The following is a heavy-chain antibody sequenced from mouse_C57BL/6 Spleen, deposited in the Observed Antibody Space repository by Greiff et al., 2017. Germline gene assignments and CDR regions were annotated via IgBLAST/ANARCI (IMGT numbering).Heavy chain of an antibody. Sequence: QVQLKQSGAELVKPGASVKISCKASGYAFSSYWMNWVKQRPGKGLEWIGQIYPGDGDTNYNGKFKGKDTLTADKSSSTAYMQLSSLTSEDSAVYFCARRTVVALNWDGYFDVWGTGTTVTVSS. V-gene: IGHV1-80*01. CDR2: IYPGDGDT. D-gene: IGHD1-1*01. CDR1: GYAFSSYW. CDR3: ARRTVVALNWDGYFDV. J-gene: IGHJ1*03.